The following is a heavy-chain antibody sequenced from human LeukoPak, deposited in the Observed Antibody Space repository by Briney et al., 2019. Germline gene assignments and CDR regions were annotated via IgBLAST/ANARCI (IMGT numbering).Heavy chain of an antibody. CDR1: GFTFSNFA. J-gene: IGHJ6*02. CDR3: ARKYYDFWSGAFYYYYGMDV. D-gene: IGHD3-3*01. V-gene: IGHV3-23*01. Sequence: GGSLRLSCAASGFTFSNFAMNWVRQAPGKGLEWVSSVSGSGTDTYYADAVKGRFTISRDNSKNTLYLQMNSLRAEGTAVYYCARKYYDFWSGAFYYYYGMDVWGQGTTVTVSS. CDR2: VSGSGTDT.